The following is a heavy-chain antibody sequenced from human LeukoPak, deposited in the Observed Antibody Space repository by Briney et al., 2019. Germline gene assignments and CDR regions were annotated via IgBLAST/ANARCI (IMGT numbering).Heavy chain of an antibody. Sequence: GKGLEYVSAISSNGDNTYYADSVKGRFTISRDNPKNTLYLQMSSLRADDTAVYYCVRGTGYWGQGTLVTVSS. V-gene: IGHV3-64D*06. J-gene: IGHJ4*02. CDR2: ISSNGDNT. CDR3: VRGTGY.